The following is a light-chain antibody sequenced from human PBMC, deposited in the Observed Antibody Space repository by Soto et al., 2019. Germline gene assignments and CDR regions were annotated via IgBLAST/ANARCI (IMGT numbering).Light chain of an antibody. CDR3: QQYYTNPFT. J-gene: IGKJ4*01. Sequence: DFVMTQSPDSLAVSLGERATINCKSSQSVLYSTNNKNYLAWYQQKPGQPPKLLIYWASTRESGVPDRFSGRGSGKDFPPTISSLKGEDGALYFCQQYYTNPFTFGGGTKGEIK. CDR1: QSVLYSTNNKNY. V-gene: IGKV4-1*01. CDR2: WAS.